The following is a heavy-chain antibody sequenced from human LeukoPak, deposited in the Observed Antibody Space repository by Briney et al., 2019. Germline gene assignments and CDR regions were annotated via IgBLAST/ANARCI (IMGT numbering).Heavy chain of an antibody. V-gene: IGHV3-23*01. CDR3: VREMATITYAFDI. D-gene: IGHD5-24*01. Sequence: GGSLRLSCAASGFTFRSYALSWVRQAPGKGLEWVSAISESGGTRNYVDSVKGRFTISRDNSKNTLYLQMSSLRAEDTAVYYCVREMATITYAFDIWGQGTMVTVSS. J-gene: IGHJ3*02. CDR1: GFTFRSYA. CDR2: ISESGGTR.